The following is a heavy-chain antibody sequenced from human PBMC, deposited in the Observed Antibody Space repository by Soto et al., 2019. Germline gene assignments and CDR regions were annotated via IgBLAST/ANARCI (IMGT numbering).Heavy chain of an antibody. Sequence: PSETLSLTCAVYGGSFSGYYWSWIRQPPGKGLEWIGEINHSGSTNYNPSLKSRVTISVDTSKNQFSLKLSSVTAADTAVYYCARDRRRFLEWFPYYYYYYGMDVWGQGTTVTV. V-gene: IGHV4-34*01. J-gene: IGHJ6*02. CDR1: GGSFSGYY. CDR3: ARDRRRFLEWFPYYYYYYGMDV. D-gene: IGHD3-3*01. CDR2: INHSGST.